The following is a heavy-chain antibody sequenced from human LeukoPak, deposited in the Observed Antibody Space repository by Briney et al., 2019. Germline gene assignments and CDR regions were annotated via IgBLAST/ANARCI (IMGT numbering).Heavy chain of an antibody. CDR3: ARDHCSSTSCYSLLYYYGMDV. D-gene: IGHD2-2*01. J-gene: IGHJ6*02. V-gene: IGHV4-4*02. CDR2: IYHSGST. CDR1: GGSISSSNW. Sequence: PSETLSLTCAVSGGSISSSNWWSWVRQPPGKGLEWIGEIYHSGSTNHNPSLKSRVTISVDKSKNQFSLKLSSVTAADTAVYYCARDHCSSTSCYSLLYYYGMDVWGQGTTVTVSS.